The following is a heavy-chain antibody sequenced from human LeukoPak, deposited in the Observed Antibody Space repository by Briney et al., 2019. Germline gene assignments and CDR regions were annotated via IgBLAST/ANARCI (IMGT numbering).Heavy chain of an antibody. CDR1: GGSISSGSYY. CDR2: IYTSGTT. V-gene: IGHV4-61*02. CDR3: ARHYYGGSGASDI. D-gene: IGHD4-23*01. J-gene: IGHJ3*02. Sequence: SQTLSLTCTVSGGSISSGSYYWSWIRQPAGKGLEWIGRIYTSGTTYYNPSLKSRVTMSVDMSKNQFSLKLSSVTAADTAVYYCARHYYGGSGASDIWGQGTMVTVSS.